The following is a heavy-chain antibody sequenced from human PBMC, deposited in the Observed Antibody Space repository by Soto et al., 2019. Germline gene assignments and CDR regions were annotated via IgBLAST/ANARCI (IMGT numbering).Heavy chain of an antibody. CDR2: IVVGSGNT. V-gene: IGHV1-58*01. Sequence: SVKVSCKATGFTFTSSAVQWVRQARGQRLEWIGWIVVGSGNTNYAQKFQERVTITRDMSTSTAYMELSSLRSEDTAVYYCAAVDFPAAAAIPFDYWGQGTLVTVSS. D-gene: IGHD6-13*01. CDR3: AAVDFPAAAAIPFDY. CDR1: GFTFTSSA. J-gene: IGHJ4*02.